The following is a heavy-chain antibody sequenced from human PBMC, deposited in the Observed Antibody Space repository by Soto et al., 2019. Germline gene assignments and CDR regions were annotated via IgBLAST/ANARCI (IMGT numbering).Heavy chain of an antibody. CDR3: GRGPSPRAPAGGTPYYYAMDV. CDR2: MNPINGAT. Sequence: ASVKVSCKTSGYDFTAYDINWVRQASGQGLEWMGWMNPINGATGSARRFQGRVSMTRNTATGTAYLELTSHRSDDTGVYYCGRGPSPRAPAGGTPYYYAMDVWGQGTTVTVSS. CDR1: GYDFTAYD. V-gene: IGHV1-8*02. D-gene: IGHD6-13*01. J-gene: IGHJ6*02.